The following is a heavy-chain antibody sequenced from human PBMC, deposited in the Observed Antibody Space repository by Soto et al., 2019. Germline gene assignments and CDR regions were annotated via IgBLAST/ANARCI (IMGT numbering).Heavy chain of an antibody. CDR1: GFTFSSYA. Sequence: EVQLLESGGGLVQPGGSLRLSCAASGFTFSSYAMSWVRQAPGKGLEWVSAISGSGGSTYYADSVKGRFTLSRDNSNNSLYLQMISLRAEDTAVYYCAKDRFHSPSDCWCQGTLVTVS. CDR2: ISGSGGST. J-gene: IGHJ4*02. CDR3: AKDRFHSPSDC. D-gene: IGHD2-15*01. V-gene: IGHV3-23*01.